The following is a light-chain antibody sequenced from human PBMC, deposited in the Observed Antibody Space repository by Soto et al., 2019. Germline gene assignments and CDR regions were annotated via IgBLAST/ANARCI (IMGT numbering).Light chain of an antibody. Sequence: QSALTQPASVSGSPGQSIAISCTGTSSDVGGYNYVSWYQQHQGKAPKLIIHDVSNRPSGVANRFSGSKSGNAASLTISGLQAEDEADYYCSSYTSSSLYVFGTGTKLTVL. CDR3: SSYTSSSLYV. V-gene: IGLV2-14*01. CDR1: SSDVGGYNY. CDR2: DVS. J-gene: IGLJ1*01.